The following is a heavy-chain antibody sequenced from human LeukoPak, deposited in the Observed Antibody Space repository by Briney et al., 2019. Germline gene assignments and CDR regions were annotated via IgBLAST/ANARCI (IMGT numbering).Heavy chain of an antibody. CDR1: GYTFSNYA. J-gene: IGHJ3*02. D-gene: IGHD2-2*01. CDR2: ISGDNGQT. V-gene: IGHV1-18*01. CDR3: ARGCSSTSCYLDVAFDI. Sequence: GGSVKVSCKASGYTFSNYAITWVRQAPGQGLEWMGWISGDNGQTKYAQKLQGRVTMTTDTSTSTAYMELRSLRSDDTAVYYCARGCSSTSCYLDVAFDIWGQGTMVTVSS.